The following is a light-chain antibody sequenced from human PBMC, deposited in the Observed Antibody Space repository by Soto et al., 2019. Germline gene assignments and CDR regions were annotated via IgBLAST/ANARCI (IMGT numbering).Light chain of an antibody. Sequence: DIQMTQSPSSLSASVGDRVTITCRASQSISHSLAWYQQKPGKAPKLLIYDASPLEGGIPSRFSGSGSGTKFTLIISSLQPDDFATYYCQQYKSDSTFGQGTKLGIK. J-gene: IGKJ2*01. CDR1: QSISHS. CDR3: QQYKSDST. CDR2: DAS. V-gene: IGKV1-5*01.